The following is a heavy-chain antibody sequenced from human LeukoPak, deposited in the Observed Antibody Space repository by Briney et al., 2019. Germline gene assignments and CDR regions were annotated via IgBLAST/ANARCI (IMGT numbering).Heavy chain of an antibody. D-gene: IGHD1-26*01. J-gene: IGHJ4*02. CDR1: GGSISSSSYY. CDR2: IYYSGST. Sequence: PSETLSLTCTVSGGSISSSSYYWGWIRQPPGKGLEWIGSIYYSGSTYYNPSLKSRVTISVDTSKNQFSLKVSSVTAADTAVYYCARRQSGLGATTMIDYWGQGTLVTVSS. V-gene: IGHV4-39*07. CDR3: ARRQSGLGATTMIDY.